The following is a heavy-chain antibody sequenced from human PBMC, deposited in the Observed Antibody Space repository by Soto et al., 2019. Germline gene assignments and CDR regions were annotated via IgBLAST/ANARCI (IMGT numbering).Heavy chain of an antibody. D-gene: IGHD3-16*02. Sequence: EVHLVESGGGLVQPGGSLRLSCAASGFTVSSNYMSWVRQAPGKGLEWVSVIYSDDSGGSTYYAEAVKGRFTISRDTSENTVYLQMSSLRSADTAVYYCVRALADIVYEFDSWGQGTLVTVSS. CDR2: IYSDDSGGST. CDR1: GFTVSSNY. CDR3: VRALADIVYEFDS. V-gene: IGHV3-66*01. J-gene: IGHJ4*02.